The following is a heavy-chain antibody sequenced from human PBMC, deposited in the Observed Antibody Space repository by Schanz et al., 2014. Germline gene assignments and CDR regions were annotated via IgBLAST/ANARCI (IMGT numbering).Heavy chain of an antibody. Sequence: QLMQSGSEVRKPGASVKVSCKASGYIFGSHGMTWVRQAPGQGPELMGWINAHTGNTQYAQKFQGRVNMTRDTVTTTGHLELTRLRTDDTAIYYGARVHIATYHYNSPGAFDIWGQGTRVTVSS. CDR2: INAHTGNT. CDR3: ARVHIATYHYNSPGAFDI. CDR1: GYIFGSHG. D-gene: IGHD3-10*01. V-gene: IGHV1-18*01. J-gene: IGHJ3*02.